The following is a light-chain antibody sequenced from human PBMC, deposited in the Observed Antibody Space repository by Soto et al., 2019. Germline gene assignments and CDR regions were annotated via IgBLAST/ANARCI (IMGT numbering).Light chain of an antibody. CDR2: GAS. V-gene: IGKV3D-15*01. CDR1: QSVSSY. Sequence: EIVLTQSPATLSLSPGERATLSCRASQSVSSYLAWYQQKPGQAPRLLIYGASSRATGIPDRFSGSGSGTEYTLTISSLQPEDFATYYCEQVNSFPITYGQGTRLEIK. J-gene: IGKJ5*01. CDR3: EQVNSFPIT.